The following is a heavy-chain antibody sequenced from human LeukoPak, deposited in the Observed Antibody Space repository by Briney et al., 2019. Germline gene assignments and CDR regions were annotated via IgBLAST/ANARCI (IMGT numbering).Heavy chain of an antibody. J-gene: IGHJ6*03. V-gene: IGHV4-39*01. CDR1: GGSIRSSSYS. CDR2: IYYSGST. D-gene: IGHD6-13*01. CDR3: ARLVGQLVRVGHYHYYYMDV. Sequence: PSETLSLTCTVSGGSIRSSSYSWGWIRQPPGKGLEWIGSIYYSGSTYFNPSLKSRVTISVDTSKNQFSLKLSSVTAADTAVYYCARLVGQLVRVGHYHYYYMDVWGKGTTVTVSS.